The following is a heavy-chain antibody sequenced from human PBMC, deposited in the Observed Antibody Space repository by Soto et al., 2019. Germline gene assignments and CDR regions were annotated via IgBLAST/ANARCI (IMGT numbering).Heavy chain of an antibody. CDR1: GASVSGDY. CDR2: ISNNGDT. J-gene: IGHJ4*02. Sequence: LSLTCTVSGASVSGDYRSWIRQPPGKGLECIGYISNNGDTNYSPSLKSRVTMSLDTSRNQFSLKLTSVTAADTAVYYCARTARRFDYWGQGTLVTAPQ. V-gene: IGHV4-59*02. CDR3: ARTARRFDY. D-gene: IGHD6-6*01.